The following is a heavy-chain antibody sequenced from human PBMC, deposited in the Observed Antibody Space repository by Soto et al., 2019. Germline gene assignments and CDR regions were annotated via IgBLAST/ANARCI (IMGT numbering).Heavy chain of an antibody. CDR3: AREVLAPTRGLDV. V-gene: IGHV3-11*06. D-gene: IGHD6-13*01. CDR1: GFTFTDHY. CDR2: ISSGSYM. Sequence: QVQLVESGGGLVKPGGSLRLSCAASGFTFTDHYMTWIRQAPGKGLEWLSYISSGSYMNYAESVKGRFTISRDNAKNSLYLQMNSLRAEDTAVYYCAREVLAPTRGLDVWGQGTTVTVSS. J-gene: IGHJ6*02.